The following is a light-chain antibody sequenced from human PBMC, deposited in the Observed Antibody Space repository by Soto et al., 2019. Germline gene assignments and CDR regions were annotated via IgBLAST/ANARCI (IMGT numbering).Light chain of an antibody. V-gene: IGKV3-15*01. Sequence: EIVMTQSPATLSVSPGERAALSCRASQSFSSSLGWDQQKPGQDPRLLIYGAATRATSIPARXRGSGSGXEXXLTISSLQSEDFAVYYCQQRSNWTWTYGQGTKV. CDR2: GAA. CDR3: QQRSNWTWT. CDR1: QSFSSS. J-gene: IGKJ1*01.